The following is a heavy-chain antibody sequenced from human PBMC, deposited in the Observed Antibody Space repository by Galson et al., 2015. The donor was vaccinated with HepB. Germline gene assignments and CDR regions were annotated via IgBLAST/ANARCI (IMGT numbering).Heavy chain of an antibody. CDR1: GFTVSSNY. CDR2: IYSGGST. D-gene: IGHD1-26*01. J-gene: IGHJ4*02. V-gene: IGHV3-66*01. Sequence: SLRLSCAASGFTVSSNYMSWVRQAPGKGLEWVSVIYSGGSTYYADSVKGRFTISRDNSKNTLYLQMNSLRAEDTAVYYCARVAKWDYIDYWGQGTLVTVSS. CDR3: ARVAKWDYIDY.